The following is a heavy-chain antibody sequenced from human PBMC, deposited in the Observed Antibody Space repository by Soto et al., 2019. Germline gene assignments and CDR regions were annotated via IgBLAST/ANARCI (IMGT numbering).Heavy chain of an antibody. Sequence: SETLSLTSTVSGGSITSGGYYWSWIRQHPGKGLEWIGYIHDSGFTYYNPSLKSRVTISIDTSKNQFSLHLSSVTAADTAVYYCARDGSMRPGTYWSQGTLVTVSS. J-gene: IGHJ4*02. D-gene: IGHD3-10*01. CDR3: ARDGSMRPGTY. CDR2: IHDSGFT. V-gene: IGHV4-31*03. CDR1: GGSITSGGYY.